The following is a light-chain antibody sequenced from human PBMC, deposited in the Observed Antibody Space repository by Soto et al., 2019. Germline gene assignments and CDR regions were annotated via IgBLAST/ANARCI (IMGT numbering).Light chain of an antibody. V-gene: IGKV3-20*01. CDR2: GAS. Sequence: IVLTQSPGTLSLSPGERATLSCRASQSVTNNYLAWYQQKPGQAPRLLIFGASSRAAGIQDRFSGSGSGTDFTLAISRLEPEDFAVYYCQQYGNSPALTFGGGTTVVIK. J-gene: IGKJ4*01. CDR1: QSVTNNY. CDR3: QQYGNSPALT.